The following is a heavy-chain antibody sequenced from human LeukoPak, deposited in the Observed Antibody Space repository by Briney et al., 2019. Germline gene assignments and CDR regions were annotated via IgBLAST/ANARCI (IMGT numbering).Heavy chain of an antibody. CDR1: GDSINSNNYY. Sequence: SETLSLTCTVSGDSINSNNYYWVWISQPLGKGLEWIGSISYSGNTHYSLSLKSRLTISVDTSNNQFSLEVTSVTAADTAMYYCARNYYDGSGYFYWGQGTLVTVSS. V-gene: IGHV4-39*07. CDR3: ARNYYDGSGYFY. D-gene: IGHD3-22*01. J-gene: IGHJ4*02. CDR2: ISYSGNT.